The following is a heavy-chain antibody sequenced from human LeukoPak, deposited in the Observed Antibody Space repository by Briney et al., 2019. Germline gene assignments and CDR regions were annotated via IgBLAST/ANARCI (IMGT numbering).Heavy chain of an antibody. D-gene: IGHD2-8*02. J-gene: IGHJ5*02. Sequence: ASVKVSCKASGYSFTSYAMNWVRQAPGQGLEWMGWINTNTGNPTYAQGFTGRFVFSLDTSVSTAYLQISSLKAEDTAVYYCAILLAHKWFDPWGQGTLVTVSS. V-gene: IGHV7-4-1*02. CDR3: AILLAHKWFDP. CDR1: GYSFTSYA. CDR2: INTNTGNP.